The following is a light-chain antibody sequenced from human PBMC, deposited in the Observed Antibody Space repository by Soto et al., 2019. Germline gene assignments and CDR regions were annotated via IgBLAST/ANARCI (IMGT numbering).Light chain of an antibody. Sequence: QAVVTQPPSASRTPGQRVTISCSGSSSSIGSNYVYWYQQLPGTAPKLLIYKNNQRPSGVPDRFSGSKSGTSASLAISGLRSEDEADYYCAAWDDSLSGPIFGGGTKLTVL. CDR2: KNN. CDR3: AAWDDSLSGPI. CDR1: SSSIGSNY. J-gene: IGLJ2*01. V-gene: IGLV1-47*01.